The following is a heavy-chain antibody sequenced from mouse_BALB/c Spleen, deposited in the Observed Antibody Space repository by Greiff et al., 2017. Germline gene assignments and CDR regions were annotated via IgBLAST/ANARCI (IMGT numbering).Heavy chain of an antibody. J-gene: IGHJ4*01. CDR3: ARGVPSMVRDYYAMDY. D-gene: IGHD2-10*02. Sequence: EVKLQQSGPELVKPGASMKISCKASGYSFTGYTMNWVKQSHGKNLEWIGLINPYNGGTSYNQKFKGKATLTVDKSSSTAYMELLSLTSEDSAVYYCARGVPSMVRDYYAMDYWGQGTSVTVSS. CDR1: GYSFTGYT. V-gene: IGHV1-26*01. CDR2: INPYNGGT.